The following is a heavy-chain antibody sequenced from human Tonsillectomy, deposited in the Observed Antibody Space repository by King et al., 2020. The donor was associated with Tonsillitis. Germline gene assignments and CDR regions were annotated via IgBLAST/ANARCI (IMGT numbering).Heavy chain of an antibody. CDR2: ISDSGGST. CDR3: AKDPGSYEWLEDY. CDR1: GFTFSSYA. J-gene: IGHJ4*02. Sequence: VQLVESGGGLVQPGGSLRLSCAASGFTFSSYAMSWVRQAPGKGLEWVSGISDSGGSTYYADSVKGRFSISRDNSKYTMYLQMNSVRAEDTAIYYCAKDPGSYEWLEDYWGQGTLVTVSS. V-gene: IGHV3-23*04. D-gene: IGHD5-18*01.